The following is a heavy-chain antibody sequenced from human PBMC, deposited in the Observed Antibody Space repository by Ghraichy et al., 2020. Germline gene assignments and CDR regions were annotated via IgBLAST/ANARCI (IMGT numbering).Heavy chain of an antibody. Sequence: GESLNISCAASGFTFSSYAMSWVRQAPGKGLEWVSAISGSGGSTYYADSVKGRFTISRDNSKNTLYLQMNSLRAEDTAVYYCAKNYYDSSGYYYFGYWGQGTLVTVSS. CDR1: GFTFSSYA. J-gene: IGHJ4*02. V-gene: IGHV3-23*01. D-gene: IGHD3-22*01. CDR2: ISGSGGST. CDR3: AKNYYDSSGYYYFGY.